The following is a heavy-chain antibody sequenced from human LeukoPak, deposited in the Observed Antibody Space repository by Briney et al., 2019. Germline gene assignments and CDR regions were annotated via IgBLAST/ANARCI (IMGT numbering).Heavy chain of an antibody. Sequence: ASVKVSCKASGYTFTSYAMHWVRQAPGQRLEWMGWINAGNGNTEYSQKFQGRVTITRDTSASTAYMELSSLRSEDTAVYYCAKGPNVDIVATILFDYWGQGTLVTVSS. CDR2: INAGNGNT. J-gene: IGHJ4*02. CDR3: AKGPNVDIVATILFDY. D-gene: IGHD5-12*01. V-gene: IGHV1-3*01. CDR1: GYTFTSYA.